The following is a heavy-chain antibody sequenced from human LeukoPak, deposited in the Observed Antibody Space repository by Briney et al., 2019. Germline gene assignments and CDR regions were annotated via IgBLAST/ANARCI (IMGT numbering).Heavy chain of an antibody. CDR1: GFNFSNYI. D-gene: IGHD2-15*01. V-gene: IGHV3-48*02. CDR2: IDTSSTNL. J-gene: IGHJ5*02. CDR3: ARDRYCSGGNCYFGFDP. Sequence: PGGSLRLSCAASGFNFSNYIMNWVRQAPGKGLEWVSYIDTSSTNLHYADSVKGRFTISRDNVNNSLFLQMNSLRDEDTAVYYCARDRYCSGGNCYFGFDPWGQGTLVTVSS.